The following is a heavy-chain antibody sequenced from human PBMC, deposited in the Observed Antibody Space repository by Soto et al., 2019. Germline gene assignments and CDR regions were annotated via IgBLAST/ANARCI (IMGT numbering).Heavy chain of an antibody. V-gene: IGHV1-69*13. CDR3: ARKATYSSSWLFDY. CDR1: GYTFSSYA. D-gene: IGHD6-13*01. CDR2: IIPIFGKA. J-gene: IGHJ4*02. Sequence: SVKVSCKASGYTFSSYAISWVRQAPGQGLEWMGGIIPIFGKANYAQKFQGRVTITADESTSTAYMELSSLRSEDTAVYYCARKATYSSSWLFDYWGQGTLVTVSS.